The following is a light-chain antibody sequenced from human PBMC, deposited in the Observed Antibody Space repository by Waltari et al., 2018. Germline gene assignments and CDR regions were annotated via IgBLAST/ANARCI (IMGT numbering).Light chain of an antibody. Sequence: QSALTQPASVSGSPGQSITISCTGTTSDVGSYNLVSWYRQHPGEAPKLIIYEVRRRPAGVSYRFAGSKSGNAASLTISGLQAEDEADYYCCSYGGASIRVFGGGTKLTVL. CDR2: EVR. CDR1: TSDVGSYNL. CDR3: CSYGGASIRV. J-gene: IGLJ2*01. V-gene: IGLV2-23*02.